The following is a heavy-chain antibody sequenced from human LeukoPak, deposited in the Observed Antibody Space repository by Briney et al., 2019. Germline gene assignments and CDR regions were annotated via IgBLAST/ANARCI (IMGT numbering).Heavy chain of an antibody. J-gene: IGHJ6*03. V-gene: IGHV4-59*01. CDR2: IYYSGST. CDR1: GGSISSYY. CDR3: ARVWGESNDYGDYYPDDTYYYYMDV. D-gene: IGHD4-17*01. Sequence: PSETLSLTCTVSGGSISSYYWSWIRQPPGKGLEWIGYIYYSGSTNYNPSLKSRVTISIDTSKNQFSLKLSSVTAADTAVYYCARVWGESNDYGDYYPDDTYYYYMDVWGKGTTVTVSS.